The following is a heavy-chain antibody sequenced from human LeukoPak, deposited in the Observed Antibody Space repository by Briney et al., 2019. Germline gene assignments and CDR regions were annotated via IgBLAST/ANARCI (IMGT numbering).Heavy chain of an antibody. D-gene: IGHD2-15*01. CDR2: IYYSGST. CDR1: GYSISSGYY. V-gene: IGHV4-61*01. Sequence: SETLSLTCTVSGYSISSGYYWGWIRQPPGKGLEWIGYIYYSGSTNYNPSLKSRVTISVDTSKNQFSLKLSSVTAADTAVYYCARGRYCSGGSCQSYVNWFDPWGQGTLVTVSS. J-gene: IGHJ5*02. CDR3: ARGRYCSGGSCQSYVNWFDP.